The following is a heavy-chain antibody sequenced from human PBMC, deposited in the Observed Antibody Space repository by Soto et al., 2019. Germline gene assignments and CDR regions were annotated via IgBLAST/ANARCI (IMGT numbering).Heavy chain of an antibody. CDR1: GFTFSSYS. CDR2: ISTSSNYI. Sequence: TGGSLRLSCAASGFTFSSYSMNWVRQAPGKGLEWVSSISTSSNYIYYANSVRGRFTISRDNAKNSLYLQMNSLRAEDTAIYYCAGVGLPAAIRPIYFDSWGQGTLVTVSS. CDR3: AGVGLPAAIRPIYFDS. V-gene: IGHV3-21*01. J-gene: IGHJ4*02. D-gene: IGHD2-2*02.